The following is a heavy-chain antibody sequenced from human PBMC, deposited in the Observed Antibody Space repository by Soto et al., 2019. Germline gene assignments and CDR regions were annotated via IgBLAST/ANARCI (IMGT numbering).Heavy chain of an antibody. D-gene: IGHD6-19*01. CDR2: IYCNDDN. Sequence: ITLKESGPTLVKPTQTLTLTCIFPCFSLRTSGVCLGCIRQPPVNALEWIGFIYCNDDNHYSPSLKSRLTISMDTSKNQVVLTLTTVDAVDTAIYYCAKSGSSGWCGWFDHWGQGTLVTVSS. V-gene: IGHV2-5*01. CDR1: CFSLRTSGVC. J-gene: IGHJ5*02. CDR3: AKSGSSGWCGWFDH.